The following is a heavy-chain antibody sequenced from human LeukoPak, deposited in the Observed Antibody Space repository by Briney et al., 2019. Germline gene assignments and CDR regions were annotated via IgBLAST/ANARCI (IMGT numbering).Heavy chain of an antibody. CDR1: GFTFSNYA. V-gene: IGHV3-23*01. Sequence: GGSLRLSCAASGFTFSNYAMNWVRQAPGKGLEWVSGISNSGSSKDYADSVEGRFTISRDNSKNTLFLQMNSLRAEDTAIYYCAKGEYGSGWPDWGQGTLVTVSS. CDR3: AKGEYGSGWPD. D-gene: IGHD6-19*01. CDR2: ISNSGSSK. J-gene: IGHJ4*02.